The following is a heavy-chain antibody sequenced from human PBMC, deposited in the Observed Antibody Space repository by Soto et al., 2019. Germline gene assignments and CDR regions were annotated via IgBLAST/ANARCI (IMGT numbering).Heavy chain of an antibody. J-gene: IGHJ4*02. CDR1: GGSFSGYY. Sequence: SSETLSLTCAVYGGSFSGYYWSWIRQPPGKGLEWIGEINHSGSTNYNPSLKSRVTISVDTSKNQFSLKLSSVTAADTAVYYCARGRRDILTGYYTYYFDYWGQGTLVTV. V-gene: IGHV4-34*01. CDR3: ARGRRDILTGYYTYYFDY. CDR2: INHSGST. D-gene: IGHD3-9*01.